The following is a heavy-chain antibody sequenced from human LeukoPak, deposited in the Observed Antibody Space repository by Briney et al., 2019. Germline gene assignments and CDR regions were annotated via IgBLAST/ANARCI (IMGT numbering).Heavy chain of an antibody. J-gene: IGHJ4*02. CDR3: ARESYDSSGYYYVY. CDR1: GFIVSSNY. V-gene: IGHV3-53*01. D-gene: IGHD3-22*01. Sequence: PGGSLRLSCAASGFIVSSNYMSWVRQAPGPGLEWVSVNYSGGSTYYADSVKGRFTISRDNSKNTLYLQMNSLRVEDTAVYYCARESYDSSGYYYVYWGQGTLVTVSS. CDR2: NYSGGST.